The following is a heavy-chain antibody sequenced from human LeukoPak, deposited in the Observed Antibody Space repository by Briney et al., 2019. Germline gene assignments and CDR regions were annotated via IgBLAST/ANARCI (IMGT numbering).Heavy chain of an antibody. J-gene: IGHJ3*02. D-gene: IGHD6-19*01. V-gene: IGHV3-74*01. CDR2: INSDGNRT. CDR1: GFTFSNYW. CDR3: ARESSDWFSDAFDI. Sequence: GGSLRLSCAASGFTFSNYWMHWVRHAPGKGLVWVSRINSDGNRTNYADFVKGRFTISRDNAKNTLYVQINSLRAEDTAVYYCARESSDWFSDAFDIWGQGTVVTVSS.